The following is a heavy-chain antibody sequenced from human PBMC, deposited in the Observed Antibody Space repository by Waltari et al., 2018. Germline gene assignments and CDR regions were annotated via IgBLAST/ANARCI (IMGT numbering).Heavy chain of an antibody. CDR1: GDSMNTNYW. V-gene: IGHV4-4*02. Sequence: QVQLQESGPGLVKPSGTLSLTCSVSGDSMNTNYWWSWVRQAPGKGLEWIGQIYRSGRTHYHPSLESRVATSISTSKNEFSLEVTSATAAYTAVYFCARDRGRGLYLDSWGQGILVTVSP. J-gene: IGHJ4*02. CDR2: IYRSGRT. D-gene: IGHD5-12*01. CDR3: ARDRGRGLYLDS.